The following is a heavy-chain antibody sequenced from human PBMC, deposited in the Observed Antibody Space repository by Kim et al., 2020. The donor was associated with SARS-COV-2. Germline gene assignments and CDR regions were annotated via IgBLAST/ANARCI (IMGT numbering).Heavy chain of an antibody. CDR2: INPSGGST. J-gene: IGHJ6*02. D-gene: IGHD5-18*01. CDR3: ACIGDTAMVHYYYGMDV. V-gene: IGHV1-46*01. CDR1: GYTFTSYY. Sequence: ASVKVSCKASGYTFTSYYMHWVRQAPGQGLEWMGIINPSGGSTSYAQKFQGRVTMTRDTSTSTVYMELSSLRSEDTAVYYCACIGDTAMVHYYYGMDVWGQGATVTVSS.